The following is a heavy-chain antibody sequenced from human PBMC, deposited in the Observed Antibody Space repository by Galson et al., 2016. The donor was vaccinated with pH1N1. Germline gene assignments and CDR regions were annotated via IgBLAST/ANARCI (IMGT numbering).Heavy chain of an antibody. CDR1: GDSINRNY. Sequence: ETLSLTCTVSGDSINRNYWSWIRQPPGKGLEWIGYIYYSGTTSYNPSLKSRITISVNSSQGQFSLKLTSVTAADTAVYYCARGGGDLDSWGQGTLVTVSS. D-gene: IGHD2-21*02. V-gene: IGHV4-59*01. CDR2: IYYSGTT. CDR3: ARGGGDLDS. J-gene: IGHJ4*02.